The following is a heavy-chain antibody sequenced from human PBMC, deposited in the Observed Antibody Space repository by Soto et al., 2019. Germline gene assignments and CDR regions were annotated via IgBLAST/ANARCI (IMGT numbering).Heavy chain of an antibody. CDR3: ARDRDDYSNYWSLGDYYYGMDV. D-gene: IGHD4-4*01. J-gene: IGHJ6*02. V-gene: IGHV3-30-3*01. Sequence: GGSLRLSCAASGFTFSSYAMHWVRQAPGKGLEWVAVISYDGSNKYYADTVKGGFTISRDNSNNTTFLKMNSLRAEDTDMYYCARDRDDYSNYWSLGDYYYGMDVWGQGTTVTVSS. CDR2: ISYDGSNK. CDR1: GFTFSSYA.